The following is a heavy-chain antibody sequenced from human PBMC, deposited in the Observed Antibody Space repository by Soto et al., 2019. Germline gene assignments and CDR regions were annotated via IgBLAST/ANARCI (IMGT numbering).Heavy chain of an antibody. CDR3: SRVTWLGYYYYMDV. CDR2: MRGKAYGGTT. CDR1: GFNFGDYG. J-gene: IGHJ6*03. D-gene: IGHD5-12*01. Sequence: EVQLVESGGGLVQPGRSLRLSCTASGFNFGDYGMSWFRQAPGHGLEWVGLMRGKAYGGTTEYAASVRGRFSISRDDSKNIAYLQMNSLKTEDTAVYYCSRVTWLGYYYYMDVWGKGTTVTVSS. V-gene: IGHV3-49*03.